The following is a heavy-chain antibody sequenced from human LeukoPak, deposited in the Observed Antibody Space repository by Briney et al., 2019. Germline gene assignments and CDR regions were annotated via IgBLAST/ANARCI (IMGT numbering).Heavy chain of an antibody. CDR2: IYYSGST. V-gene: IGHV4-31*03. CDR3: ATPYCGTISCLDVFDV. CDR1: GVSLSSDKYY. J-gene: IGHJ3*01. Sequence: PSQTLSLTCTISGVSLSSDKYYWSWIRQRPGKGLEWIGHIYYSGSTSFNLSLKSRVSMSVDASKSQFSLKLTSVTAADTAVYYCATPYCGTISCLDVFDVWGQGTVVTVSS. D-gene: IGHD2-2*01.